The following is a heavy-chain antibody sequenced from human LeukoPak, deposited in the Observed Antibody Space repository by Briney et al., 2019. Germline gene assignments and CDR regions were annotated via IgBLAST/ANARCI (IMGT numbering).Heavy chain of an antibody. CDR2: IYTSGST. J-gene: IGHJ6*03. CDR1: GGSTSGYY. Sequence: TTSETLSLTCTVSGGSTSGYYWSWIRETPQKGPEWVGRIYTSGSTNYNPSLKSRVTMSVDTSKNQFSLKLSSVTAADTAVYYCARGRVGFYYYMDVWGKGTTVTVSS. CDR3: ARGRVGFYYYMDV. D-gene: IGHD2-15*01. V-gene: IGHV4-4*07.